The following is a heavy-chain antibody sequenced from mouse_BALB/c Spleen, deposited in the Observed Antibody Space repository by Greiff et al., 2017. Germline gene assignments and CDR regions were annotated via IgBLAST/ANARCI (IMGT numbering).Heavy chain of an antibody. CDR2: ISSGGSYT. J-gene: IGHJ3*01. CDR3: TRDYYGSSWFAY. V-gene: IGHV5-6-4*01. CDR1: GFTFSSYT. Sequence: EVKLMESGGGLVKPGGSLKLSCAASGFTFSSYTMSWVRQTPEKRLEWVATISSGGSYTYYPDSVKGRFTISRDNAKNTLYLQMSSLKSEDTAMYYCTRDYYGSSWFAYWGQGTLVTVSA. D-gene: IGHD1-1*01.